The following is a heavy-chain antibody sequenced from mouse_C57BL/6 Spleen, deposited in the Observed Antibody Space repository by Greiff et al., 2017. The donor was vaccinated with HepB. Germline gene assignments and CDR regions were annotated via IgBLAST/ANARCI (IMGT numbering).Heavy chain of an antibody. V-gene: IGHV1-54*01. CDR3: ARSGITTYYFDY. J-gene: IGHJ2*01. CDR1: GYAFTNYL. CDR2: INPGSGGT. D-gene: IGHD1-1*01. Sequence: QVQLKQSGAELVRPGTSVKVSCKASGYAFTNYLIEWVKQRPGQGLEWIGVINPGSGGTNYNEKFKGKATLTADKSSSTAYMQLSSLTSEDSAVYFCARSGITTYYFDYWGQGTTLTVSS.